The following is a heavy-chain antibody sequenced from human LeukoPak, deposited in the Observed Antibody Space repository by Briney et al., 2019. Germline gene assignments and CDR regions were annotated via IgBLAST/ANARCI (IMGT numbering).Heavy chain of an antibody. CDR3: ARGIDSGWSLFDY. V-gene: IGHV1-2*02. CDR1: GYTFTDYY. CDR2: INPNSGGT. D-gene: IGHD6-19*01. J-gene: IGHJ4*02. Sequence: VASVKVSCKASGYTFTDYYMHWVRQAPGQGLEWMGWINPNSGGTNYAQKFQGRVTMTRDTSISTAYMELSRLRSDDTAVYYCARGIDSGWSLFDYWGQGNLVTVSS.